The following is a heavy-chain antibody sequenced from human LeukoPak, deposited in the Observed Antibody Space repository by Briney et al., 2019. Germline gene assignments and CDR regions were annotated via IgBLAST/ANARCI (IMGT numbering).Heavy chain of an antibody. Sequence: ATVKVSCKASGYTFTSYYMHWVRQAPGQGLEWMGIINPSGGSTSYTQKFQGRVTMTRDTSTSTVYMELSSLRSEDTAVYYCAREGFPPKISDFWSGLGPYYYYGMDVWGQGTTVTVSS. J-gene: IGHJ6*02. CDR3: AREGFPPKISDFWSGLGPYYYYGMDV. CDR1: GYTFTSYY. V-gene: IGHV1-46*01. CDR2: INPSGGST. D-gene: IGHD3-3*01.